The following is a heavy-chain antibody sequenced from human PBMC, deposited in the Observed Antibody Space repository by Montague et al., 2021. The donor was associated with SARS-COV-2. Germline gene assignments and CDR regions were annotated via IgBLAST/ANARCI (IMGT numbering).Heavy chain of an antibody. CDR2: IYHNGST. J-gene: IGHJ6*02. CDR3: ARGGGNSADYYNYTMDV. Sequence: SETLSLTCTVSGDSISSSSYYWGWIRQPPGKGLESIGYIYHNGSTKYNPSLKSRVTISVDTSKNQFSLKLSSVSVADTAVYYCARGGGNSADYYNYTMDVWGQGTTVTVFS. CDR1: GDSISSSSYY. V-gene: IGHV4-61*05. D-gene: IGHD4-23*01.